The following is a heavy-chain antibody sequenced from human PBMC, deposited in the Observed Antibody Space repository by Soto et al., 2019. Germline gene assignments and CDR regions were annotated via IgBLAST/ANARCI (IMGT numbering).Heavy chain of an antibody. Sequence: SVKVSCKASGGTFSSYTISWVRQAPGQGLEWMGRIIPILGIANYAQKFQGRVTITADKSTSTAYMELSSLRSEDTAVYYCARTCSGGSCYSGLRGAFDIWGQGTMVTVSS. J-gene: IGHJ3*02. D-gene: IGHD2-15*01. CDR3: ARTCSGGSCYSGLRGAFDI. CDR2: IIPILGIA. V-gene: IGHV1-69*02. CDR1: GGTFSSYT.